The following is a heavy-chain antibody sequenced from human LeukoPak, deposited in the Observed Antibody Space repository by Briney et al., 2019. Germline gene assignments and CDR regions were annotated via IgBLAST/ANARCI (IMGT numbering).Heavy chain of an antibody. J-gene: IGHJ4*02. CDR3: AAERVWFGELFPDF. Sequence: SETLSLTCNVSGGSISSYYWSWIRQPPGKGLEWIGYIYYDGGTTYTPYLKSRVTISIDTSKYQFSLNLRSVTAADTAVYYCAAERVWFGELFPDFWGQGTLVTVSS. CDR2: IYYDGGT. CDR1: GGSISSYY. V-gene: IGHV4-59*08. D-gene: IGHD3-10*01.